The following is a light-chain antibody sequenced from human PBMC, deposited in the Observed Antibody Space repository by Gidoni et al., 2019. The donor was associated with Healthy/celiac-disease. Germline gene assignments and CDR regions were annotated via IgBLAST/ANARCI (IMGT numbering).Light chain of an antibody. CDR2: DAS. V-gene: IGKV1-33*01. J-gene: IGKJ5*01. CDR1: QDISNY. Sequence: DIQMTQSPSSLSASVGDRVTITCQASQDISNYLNWYHQKPGKAPKLLIYDASNLETGVPSRFSGSGSGTDFTFTISSLQPEDIATYYCQQYDNLPITFXQXTRLEIK. CDR3: QQYDNLPIT.